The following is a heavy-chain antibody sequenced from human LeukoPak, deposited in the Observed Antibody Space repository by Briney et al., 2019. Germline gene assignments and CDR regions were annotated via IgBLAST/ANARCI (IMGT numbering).Heavy chain of an antibody. Sequence: SETLSLTCIVSGGSISSSNYYWGWIRQSPGKGLEWIGSIYSRGSTYYNPSLKSRVIVSSDMSKNQFSLMLSSVTAADTAVYYCARLVAGYYYYYYMDVWGKGTTVTISS. D-gene: IGHD6-19*01. CDR2: IYSRGST. CDR1: GGSISSSNYY. J-gene: IGHJ6*03. CDR3: ARLVAGYYYYYYMDV. V-gene: IGHV4-39*07.